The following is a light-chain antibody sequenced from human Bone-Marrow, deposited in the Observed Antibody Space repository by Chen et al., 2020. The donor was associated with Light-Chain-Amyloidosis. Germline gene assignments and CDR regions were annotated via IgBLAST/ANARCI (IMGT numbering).Light chain of an antibody. CDR2: EVT. Sequence: QSALTQPASVSGSPGQSITISCTGTSSDVGGDNHVPWYQQHPDKAPKLMIYEVTNRPSWVPDLFSGSESDNTASLTISGLQTEDEADYCCSSYTITSTLVFGSGTRVTVL. J-gene: IGLJ1*01. CDR1: SSDVGGDNH. CDR3: SSYTITSTLV. V-gene: IGLV2-14*01.